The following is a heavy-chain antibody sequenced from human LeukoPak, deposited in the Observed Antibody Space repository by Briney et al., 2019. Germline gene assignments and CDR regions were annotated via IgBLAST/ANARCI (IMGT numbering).Heavy chain of an antibody. CDR3: ARDRLDIVATTPNWFDP. CDR1: GGSISSYY. Sequence: SETLSLTCTVSGGSISSYYWSWIRQPAGKGLEWIGRIYTSGSTNYNPSLKSRVTMSVDTSKNQFSLKLSSVTAADTAVYYCARDRLDIVATTPNWFDPWGQGTLVTVSS. CDR2: IYTSGST. J-gene: IGHJ5*02. V-gene: IGHV4-4*07. D-gene: IGHD5-12*01.